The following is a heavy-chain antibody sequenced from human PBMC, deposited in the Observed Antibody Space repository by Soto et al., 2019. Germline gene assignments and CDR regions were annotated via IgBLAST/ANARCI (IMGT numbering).Heavy chain of an antibody. J-gene: IGHJ5*02. V-gene: IGHV3-66*01. CDR2: LYSDGTT. D-gene: IGHD2-2*01. Sequence: EVHLVQSGGGLVQPGGSLRLSCVASGFTVTRNYMSWLRQAPGKGLEWLSVLYSDGTTYYADSVKGRFTISRDNSKNTVFLQMNSLRAEDTAVYYCARDAQAYCSRTSCTLYWFDPWGQGTLVTVSS. CDR1: GFTVTRNY. CDR3: ARDAQAYCSRTSCTLYWFDP.